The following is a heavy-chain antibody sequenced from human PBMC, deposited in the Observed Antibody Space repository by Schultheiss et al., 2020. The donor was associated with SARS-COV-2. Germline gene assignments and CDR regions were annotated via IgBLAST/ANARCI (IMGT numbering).Heavy chain of an antibody. CDR3: ASNSYATTYYFDY. CDR1: GGSISSYY. D-gene: IGHD5-18*01. CDR2: IYYSGST. Sequence: SQTLSLTCTVSGGSISSYYWSWIRQPPGKGLEWIGYIYYSGSTNYNPSLKSRVTISVDTSKNQFSLKLSSVTAADTAVYYCASNSYATTYYFDYWGQGTLVTVSS. V-gene: IGHV4-59*01. J-gene: IGHJ4*02.